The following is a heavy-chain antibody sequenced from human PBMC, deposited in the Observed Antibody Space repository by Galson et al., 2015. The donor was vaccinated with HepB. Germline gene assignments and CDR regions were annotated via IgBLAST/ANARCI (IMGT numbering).Heavy chain of an antibody. D-gene: IGHD3-10*01. CDR2: ISYDGSNK. CDR3: ARDMVRGVEGYYYYYAMDV. J-gene: IGHJ6*02. Sequence: SLRLSCAASGFTFSNYAIHWLRQAPGKGLEWVAVISYDGSNKYYADSVRGRFTISRDTSKSTLYLQMISLRAEDTALYYCARDMVRGVEGYYYYYAMDVWGQGTTVTVSS. V-gene: IGHV3-30*04. CDR1: GFTFSNYA.